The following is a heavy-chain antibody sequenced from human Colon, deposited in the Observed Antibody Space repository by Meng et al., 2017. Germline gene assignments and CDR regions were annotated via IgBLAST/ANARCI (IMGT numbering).Heavy chain of an antibody. CDR3: ARMNDWVFES. V-gene: IGHV3-13*01. CDR1: GFTFSNDD. Sequence: EVLLVESGGGLVQPGGSLRLSCAASGFTFSNDDMHWVRQVTGKGLEWVSGVGVSGETYYSDSAKGRFTISRENAKNSLYLQMDNLRAGDTAMYYCARMNDWVFESWGQGTLVTVSS. CDR2: VGVSGET. J-gene: IGHJ4*02. D-gene: IGHD1-1*01.